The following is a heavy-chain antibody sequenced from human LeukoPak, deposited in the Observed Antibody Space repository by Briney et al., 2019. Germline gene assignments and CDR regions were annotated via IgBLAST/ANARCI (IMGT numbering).Heavy chain of an antibody. V-gene: IGHV4-61*02. CDR2: IYTSGST. CDR3: ARAELYYFDY. J-gene: IGHJ4*02. D-gene: IGHD1-26*01. Sequence: SETLSLTCTVSGGSISSGSNYWSWIRQPAGKGLEWIGRIYTSGSTNYNPSLKSRVTISVDTSKNQFSLKLSSVTAADTAVYYCARAELYYFDYWGQGTLVTVSS. CDR1: GGSISSGSNY.